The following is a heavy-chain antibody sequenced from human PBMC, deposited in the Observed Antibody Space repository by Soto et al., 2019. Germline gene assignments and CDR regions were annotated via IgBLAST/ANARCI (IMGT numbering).Heavy chain of an antibody. V-gene: IGHV1-24*01. D-gene: IGHD3-10*01. Sequence: ASVKVSCKVSGYTLTELSIHWVRQAPGKGLEWMGGFDPEDGETIYAQKFQGRVTMTEDTSTDTAYMELSSLRSEDTAVYYCATDLGEWTNWFDPWGQGTLVTVSS. CDR3: ATDLGEWTNWFDP. J-gene: IGHJ5*02. CDR1: GYTLTELS. CDR2: FDPEDGET.